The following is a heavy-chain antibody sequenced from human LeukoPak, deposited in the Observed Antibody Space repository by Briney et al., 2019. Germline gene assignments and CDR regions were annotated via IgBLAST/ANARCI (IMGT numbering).Heavy chain of an antibody. J-gene: IGHJ4*02. Sequence: QPGGSLRLSCVASGFTFSNYAMTWVRQAPGKGLEWVSTISGSGGTTNYADSVKGRFTISRDNSKNTLYLQMNSLRAEDTAVYYCARDRHWGLPEFDYWGQGTLVTVSS. CDR1: GFTFSNYA. D-gene: IGHD7-27*01. V-gene: IGHV3-23*01. CDR3: ARDRHWGLPEFDY. CDR2: ISGSGGTT.